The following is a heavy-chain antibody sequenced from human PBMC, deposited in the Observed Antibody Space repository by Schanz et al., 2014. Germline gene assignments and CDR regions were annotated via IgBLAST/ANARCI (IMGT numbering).Heavy chain of an antibody. J-gene: IGHJ6*02. V-gene: IGHV1-18*01. CDR3: ARAKRFGDMDV. D-gene: IGHD3-10*01. CDR2: ISAYNGNT. Sequence: QGQLVQSGPEVKEPGASVKVSCKASGYTFTSYGINWVRQAPGQGLEWMGWISAYNGNTNYAQKLQGRVTMTTVTSTSTAYMELRNLRSDDTAVYYCARAKRFGDMDVWGQGTTXTVSS. CDR1: GYTFTSYG.